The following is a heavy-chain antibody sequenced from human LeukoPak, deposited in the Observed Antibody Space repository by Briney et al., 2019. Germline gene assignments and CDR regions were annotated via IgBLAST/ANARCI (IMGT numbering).Heavy chain of an antibody. D-gene: IGHD1-1*01. CDR2: IIPIFGTA. V-gene: IGHV1-69*13. Sequence: SVKVSCKASGGTFSSYAISWVRQAPGQGLEWMGGIIPIFGTANYAQKFQGRVTITADESTSTAYMELSSLRSDDTAVYYCARGSSWNDLDVWGQGTTVTVSS. CDR3: ARGSSWNDLDV. CDR1: GGTFSSYA. J-gene: IGHJ6*02.